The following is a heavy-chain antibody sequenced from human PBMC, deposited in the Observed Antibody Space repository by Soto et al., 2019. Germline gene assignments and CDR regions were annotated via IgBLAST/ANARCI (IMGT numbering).Heavy chain of an antibody. D-gene: IGHD3-22*01. V-gene: IGHV4-4*07. J-gene: IGHJ5*02. CDR3: ARDSQPYYYDSSGYYP. CDR2: IYTSGST. Sequence: SETLSLTCTVSGGSITSSYWSWIRQPAGKGLEWIGRIYTSGSTNYNPSLKSRVTMSVDTSKNQFSLKLSSVTAADTAVYYCARDSQPYYYDSSGYYPWGQGTLVTVSS. CDR1: GGSITSSY.